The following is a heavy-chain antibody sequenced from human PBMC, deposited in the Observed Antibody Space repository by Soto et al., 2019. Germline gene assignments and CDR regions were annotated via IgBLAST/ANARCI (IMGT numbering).Heavy chain of an antibody. CDR1: GFTFSSYA. CDR2: ISGSGGST. Sequence: EVQLLESGGGLVQPGGSLRLSCAASGFTFSSYAMSWVRQAPGKGLEWVSAISGSGGSTYYADSVKGRFTISRDNPKYTLYLQMNSLRAEDTAVYYCAKAKPQSCSGGSCYYVFDYWGQGTLVTVSS. D-gene: IGHD2-15*01. CDR3: AKAKPQSCSGGSCYYVFDY. J-gene: IGHJ4*02. V-gene: IGHV3-23*01.